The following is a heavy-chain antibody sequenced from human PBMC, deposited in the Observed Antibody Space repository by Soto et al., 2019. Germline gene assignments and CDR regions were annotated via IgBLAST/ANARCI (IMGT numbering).Heavy chain of an antibody. V-gene: IGHV4-34*01. CDR3: ARVREYSSGWYVRYYFDY. J-gene: IGHJ4*02. D-gene: IGHD6-19*01. CDR1: GGSFSGYY. Sequence: SETLSLTCTFSGGSFSGYYWNWIRQSPGKGLEWVGETHHSGSTNYNPSLKGRVTISVDKSKNQFSLKLSSVTAADTAVYYCARVREYSSGWYVRYYFDYWGQGTLVTVSS. CDR2: THHSGST.